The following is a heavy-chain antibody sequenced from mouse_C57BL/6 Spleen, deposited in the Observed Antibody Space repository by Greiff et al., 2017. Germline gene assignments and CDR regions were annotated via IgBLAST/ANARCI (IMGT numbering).Heavy chain of an antibody. V-gene: IGHV1-50*01. CDR1: GYTFTSYW. J-gene: IGHJ1*03. D-gene: IGHD1-1*01. CDR2: IDPSDSYT. Sequence: QVQLQQPGAELVKPGASVKLSCKASGYTFTSYWMQWVKQRPGQGLEWIGEIDPSDSYTNYNQKFKGKATLTVDTSSSTAYMQLSSLTSEDSAVYYCAHYYGSSYDWYFDVWGTGTTVTVSS. CDR3: AHYYGSSYDWYFDV.